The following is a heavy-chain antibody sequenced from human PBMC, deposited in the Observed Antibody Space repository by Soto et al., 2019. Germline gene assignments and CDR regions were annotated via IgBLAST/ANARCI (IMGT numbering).Heavy chain of an antibody. Sequence: QLQLQESGPGLVKPSETLSLTCTVSGGSISSSSYYWGWIRQPPGKGLEWIGSIYYSGSTYYNPSHKSRVTISVDTSKNQFSLKLTSVTAADTAVYYCASLWFGESPYWGQGTLVTVSS. CDR1: GGSISSSSYY. CDR2: IYYSGST. V-gene: IGHV4-39*01. D-gene: IGHD3-10*01. CDR3: ASLWFGESPY. J-gene: IGHJ4*02.